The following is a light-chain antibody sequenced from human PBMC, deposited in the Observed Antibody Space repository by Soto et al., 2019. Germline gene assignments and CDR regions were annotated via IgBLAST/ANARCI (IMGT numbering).Light chain of an antibody. J-gene: IGKJ1*01. CDR2: RAS. Sequence: ERLLARGPGTLSLSPGDRATRACRASQSVSNNYVAWYQQKPGQAPRLLIFRASNKATGVPDRLSGSGSGTEFILPISPLQTEDSGIYHCHQHGGTPETFGQGTKVDIK. V-gene: IGKV3-20*01. CDR1: QSVSNNY. CDR3: HQHGGTPET.